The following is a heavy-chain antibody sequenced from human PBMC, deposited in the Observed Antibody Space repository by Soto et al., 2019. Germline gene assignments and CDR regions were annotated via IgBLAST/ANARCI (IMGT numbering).Heavy chain of an antibody. CDR2: ISLYSDGT. Sequence: ASVKVSCKTSGYTFSNYGITWVRQAPGQPLEWLGWISLYSDGTNYAQKFQGRVSMTTDTSTTTAYMDLRSLRSDDTAVYYCARVVPGAEAWFGPWGQGTLVTVSS. CDR1: GYTFSNYG. V-gene: IGHV1-18*01. CDR3: ARVVPGAEAWFGP. D-gene: IGHD2-2*01. J-gene: IGHJ5*02.